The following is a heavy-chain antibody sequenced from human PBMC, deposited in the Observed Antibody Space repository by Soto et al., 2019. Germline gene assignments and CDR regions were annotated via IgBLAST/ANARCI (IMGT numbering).Heavy chain of an antibody. CDR2: IGGSGSSA. V-gene: IGHV3-23*01. J-gene: IGHJ5*02. D-gene: IGHD3-10*01. CDR3: ATDAVAYNGEWDWFDL. CDR1: GFTFKNFA. Sequence: EVQLLESGGGLVQPGGSLRLSCAASGFTFKNFAVSWVRQAPGKGMEWVSAIGGSGSSATYADSVKGRFTVSRDDSKSTLYLQLSGLRDDDTALYYCATDAVAYNGEWDWFDLWGQGTLVTVSS.